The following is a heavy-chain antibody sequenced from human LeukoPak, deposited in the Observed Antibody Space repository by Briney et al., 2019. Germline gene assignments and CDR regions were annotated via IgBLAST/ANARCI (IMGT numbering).Heavy chain of an antibody. CDR1: GGSFSGYY. Sequence: PSETLSLTCAVYGGSFSGYYWSWIRQPPGKGLEWIGEINHSGSTNYNPSLKSRVTISVDTSKNQFSLKLSSVTAADTAVYYCARGPQRYCSSTSCHRYFDLWGRGTLVTVSS. CDR2: INHSGST. D-gene: IGHD2-2*01. CDR3: ARGPQRYCSSTSCHRYFDL. J-gene: IGHJ2*01. V-gene: IGHV4-34*01.